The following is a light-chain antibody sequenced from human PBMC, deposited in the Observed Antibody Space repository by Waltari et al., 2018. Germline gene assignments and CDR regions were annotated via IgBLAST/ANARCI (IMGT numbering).Light chain of an antibody. CDR3: SSRNGRANQVV. CDR1: SLRTSY. Sequence: SSELTQDPAVAVALGPTVRFTRQGNSLRTSYASWYQVKPVQAPVLVIYGRDKRPSGIPDRISGYSSGTTSSLTITGAQAEDEADYYCSSRNGRANQVVFAGGTKVTVL. J-gene: IGLJ3*02. V-gene: IGLV3-19*01. CDR2: GRD.